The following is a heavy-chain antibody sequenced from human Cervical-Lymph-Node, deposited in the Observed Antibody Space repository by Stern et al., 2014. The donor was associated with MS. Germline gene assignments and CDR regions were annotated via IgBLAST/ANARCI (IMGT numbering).Heavy chain of an antibody. CDR3: ARTMVRGWGMDV. D-gene: IGHD3-10*01. V-gene: IGHV3-48*01. J-gene: IGHJ6*02. CDR1: GFALSSYS. Sequence: EVQLVESGGGLVQPGGSLRLSCAASGFALSSYSMNWVRQAQGKGLEWVSYITSSSSTIYQADSVKGRLTVSRDNAKNSLYLQMNSLRAEDTAVYYCARTMVRGWGMDVWGQGTTVTVSS. CDR2: ITSSSSTI.